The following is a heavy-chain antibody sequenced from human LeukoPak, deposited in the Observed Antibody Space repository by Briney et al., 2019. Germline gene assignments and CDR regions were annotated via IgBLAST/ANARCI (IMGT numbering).Heavy chain of an antibody. D-gene: IGHD2-8*02. CDR3: XRXXXXXGXPDY. J-gene: IGHJ4*01. CDR2: IIGDASRT. CDR1: GFSIRNYW. Sequence: GGSLRLSCAASGFSIRNYWMHWVRQAPGKGLVWVSRIIGDASRTEYADSVKGRFTISRDNAKNTLYLQMNNLRAEDTAMYYCXRXXXXXGXPDYWGXGSLVTV. V-gene: IGHV3-74*03.